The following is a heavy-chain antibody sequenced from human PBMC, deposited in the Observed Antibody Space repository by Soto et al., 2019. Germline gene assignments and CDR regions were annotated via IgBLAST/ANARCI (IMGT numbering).Heavy chain of an antibody. CDR3: ARGLSGHGHSYYYYMDV. CDR2: ISGGGIHI. J-gene: IGHJ6*03. V-gene: IGHV3-21*01. CDR1: GLTFSSYG. Sequence: GGSLRLSCAASGLTFSSYGMNWVRQAPGKGLEWVSSISGGGIHIYYADSVKGRFTISRDNAKNSLYLHMNSLRAEDTAVYYCARGLSGHGHSYYYYMDVWGKGTTVTVSS. D-gene: IGHD5-12*01.